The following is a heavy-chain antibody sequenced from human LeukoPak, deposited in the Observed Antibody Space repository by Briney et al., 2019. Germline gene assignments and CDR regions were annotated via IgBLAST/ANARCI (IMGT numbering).Heavy chain of an antibody. Sequence: PSETLSLTCTVSGGSISSYYWSWIRQPPGKGLEWIGYIYTSGSTNYNPSLKSRVTISVDTSKNQFSLKLSSVTAADTAVYYCARAKGIVEPISDEQYFQDWGQGTLVIVSS. CDR2: IYTSGST. V-gene: IGHV4-4*09. J-gene: IGHJ1*01. CDR1: GGSISSYY. D-gene: IGHD3-22*01. CDR3: ARAKGIVEPISDEQYFQD.